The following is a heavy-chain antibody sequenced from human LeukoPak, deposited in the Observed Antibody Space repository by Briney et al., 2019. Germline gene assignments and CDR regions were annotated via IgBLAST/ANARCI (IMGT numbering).Heavy chain of an antibody. D-gene: IGHD6-6*01. Sequence: SETLSLTCTVSGGSISSGGYYWSWIRQPPGKGLEWIGEINHSGSTNYNPSLKSRVTISVDTSKNQFSLKLSSVTAADTAVYYCATSIAAFGWFDPWGQGTLVTVSS. CDR3: ATSIAAFGWFDP. V-gene: IGHV4-39*07. CDR2: INHSGST. J-gene: IGHJ5*02. CDR1: GGSISSGGYY.